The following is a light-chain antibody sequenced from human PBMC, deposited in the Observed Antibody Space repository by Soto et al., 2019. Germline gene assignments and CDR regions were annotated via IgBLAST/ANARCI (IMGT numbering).Light chain of an antibody. Sequence: QSALTQPPSASGSPGQSVTISCPGTSSDVGGYNYVSWYQQHPVKAPKLMIYEVSKRPSGVPDRFSGSKSGNTASLTVSGLQAEDEADYYCSSYAGSNNFVVFGGGTKVTVL. CDR2: EVS. CDR3: SSYAGSNNFVV. J-gene: IGLJ2*01. V-gene: IGLV2-8*01. CDR1: SSDVGGYNY.